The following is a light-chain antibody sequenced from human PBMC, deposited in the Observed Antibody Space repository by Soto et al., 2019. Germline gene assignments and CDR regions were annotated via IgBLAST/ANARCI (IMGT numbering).Light chain of an antibody. J-gene: IGKJ2*01. CDR2: DAS. CDR3: QQYDS. CDR1: QSINTW. Sequence: DIQMTQSPSTLSVSVGDRVTITCRASQSINTWLAWYQQKPGKAPKVLIYDASCLQSGVPSRFSGSGSGTEFTLTISSLQPDDFATYYCQQYDSFGQGTRLDIK. V-gene: IGKV1-5*01.